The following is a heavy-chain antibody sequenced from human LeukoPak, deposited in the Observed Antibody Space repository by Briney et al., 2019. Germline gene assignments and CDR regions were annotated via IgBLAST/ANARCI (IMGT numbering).Heavy chain of an antibody. J-gene: IGHJ6*03. CDR2: IKQDGSEK. CDR1: EFTFPMYW. V-gene: IGHV3-7*01. Sequence: PGGSLRLSCAASEFTFPMYWMTWVRQAPGKGLEWVANIKQDGSEKYYVDSVKGRFTISRDNAKNSLYLQMNSLRAEDTAVYYCARVRYGSGSYYNYYMDVWGKGTTVTISS. CDR3: ARVRYGSGSYYNYYMDV. D-gene: IGHD3-10*01.